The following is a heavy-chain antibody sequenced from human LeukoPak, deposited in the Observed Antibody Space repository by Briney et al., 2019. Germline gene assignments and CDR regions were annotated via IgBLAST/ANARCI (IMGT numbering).Heavy chain of an antibody. CDR1: GFTFSNYA. D-gene: IGHD1/OR15-1a*01. V-gene: IGHV3-23*01. Sequence: GGSLRLSCAVSGFTFSNYAMSWVRQAPGKGLEWVSALSIDGVNTYYADSVKGRFIISRDNSKNTLYLQMNSLRAEDTAVYYCARGRYNWNMGGQGTLVTVSS. CDR3: ARGRYNWNM. CDR2: LSIDGVNT. J-gene: IGHJ4*02.